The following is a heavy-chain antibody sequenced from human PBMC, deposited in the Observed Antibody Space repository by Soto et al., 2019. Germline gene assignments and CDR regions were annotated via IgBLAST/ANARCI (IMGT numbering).Heavy chain of an antibody. CDR1: GFTVRSYY. V-gene: IGHV3-66*01. J-gene: IGHJ4*02. CDR2: IYSAGSA. Sequence: GESLKISCAASGFTVRSYYMSWVRQAPGKGLEWVSVIYSAGSADFADSVKGRFTISRDNSKNTLYLQMSSLRAEDTAVYYCARVTSSSYPYFDYWGQGTLVTVSS. D-gene: IGHD6-13*01. CDR3: ARVTSSSYPYFDY.